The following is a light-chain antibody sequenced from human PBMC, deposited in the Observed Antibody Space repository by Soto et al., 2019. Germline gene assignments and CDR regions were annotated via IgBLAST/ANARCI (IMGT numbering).Light chain of an antibody. CDR2: WAS. CDR3: QRYYGTPLT. Sequence: DFVMTQSPDSLAVSLGERATINCKSSQSVLFGSNNYLAWYQQKSGQPPKLLINWASTRESGVPDRFSGSGSGTDFTLPISSLQAEDVAVYYCQRYYGTPLTFGGGTKVEIK. J-gene: IGKJ4*01. V-gene: IGKV4-1*01. CDR1: QSVLFGSNNY.